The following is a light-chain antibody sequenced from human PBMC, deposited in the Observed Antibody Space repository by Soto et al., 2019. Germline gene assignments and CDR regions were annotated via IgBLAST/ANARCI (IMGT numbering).Light chain of an antibody. V-gene: IGKV3-20*01. J-gene: IGKJ1*01. CDR1: QSVSNNY. CDR3: QQYGSSVT. Sequence: EIVLPQSQGTMSLSPGERATLSGRASQSVSNNYLAWYQQKPGQAPRLLIYGASNRATGIPDRFSGSGSGTDFTLTISRLEPEDFAVYYCQQYGSSVTFGQGTTVDIK. CDR2: GAS.